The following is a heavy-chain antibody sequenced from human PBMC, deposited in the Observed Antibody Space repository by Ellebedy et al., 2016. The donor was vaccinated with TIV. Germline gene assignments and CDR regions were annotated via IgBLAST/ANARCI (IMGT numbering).Heavy chain of an antibody. V-gene: IGHV5-51*01. J-gene: IGHJ6*02. Sequence: GESLKISCEGSGYMFSTYWIAWVRQMPGKGLEWMGIISPGDSDTTYSPSFRGQVTMSVDKSSNTVYLQWNSLKASDTAMYYCARRMGRGVKGKFPLDVWGQGTTVTVSS. CDR3: ARRMGRGVKGKFPLDV. D-gene: IGHD3-10*01. CDR1: GYMFSTYW. CDR2: ISPGDSDT.